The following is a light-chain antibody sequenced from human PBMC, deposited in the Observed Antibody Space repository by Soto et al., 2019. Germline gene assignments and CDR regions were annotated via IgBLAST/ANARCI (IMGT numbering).Light chain of an antibody. Sequence: QSVLTQPPSVSAAPGQKVTISCSGSSANIGSNYVSWYQHLPGTAPKLVIYDSDRRPSEIPDRFSGSKSGTSATLDITGLQTGDEADYYCGAWDGILGVVLFGGGTPLTV. CDR1: SANIGSNY. CDR2: DSD. J-gene: IGLJ2*01. V-gene: IGLV1-51*01. CDR3: GAWDGILGVVL.